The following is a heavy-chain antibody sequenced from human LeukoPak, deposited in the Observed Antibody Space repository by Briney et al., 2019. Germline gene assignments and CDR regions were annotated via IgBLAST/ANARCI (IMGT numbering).Heavy chain of an antibody. CDR2: INTDTGNP. J-gene: IGHJ5*02. CDR1: GYTFTNYA. Sequence: ASVKVSCKASGYTFTNYAMNWVRQAPGQGLEWMGWINTDTGNPTYAQGFTRRLVFSLDTSASTAYLQISSLRAEDTAVYYCARTLFGDQYQLLHNWFDPWGQGTLVTVSS. CDR3: ARTLFGDQYQLLHNWFDP. D-gene: IGHD2-2*01. V-gene: IGHV7-4-1*02.